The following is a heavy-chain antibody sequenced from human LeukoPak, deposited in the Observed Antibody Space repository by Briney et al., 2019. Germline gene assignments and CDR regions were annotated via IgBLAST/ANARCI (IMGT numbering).Heavy chain of an antibody. V-gene: IGHV3-30*18. D-gene: IGHD5-18*01. CDR2: ISYDGSNK. Sequence: GGSLRLSCAASGFTFSSYGMHWVRQAPGKGLEWVAVISYDGSNKYYADSVKGRFTISRDNSKNTLYLQMNSLRAEDTAVYYCVKDSGYSYGPFDYWGQGTLVTVSS. CDR1: GFTFSSYG. J-gene: IGHJ4*02. CDR3: VKDSGYSYGPFDY.